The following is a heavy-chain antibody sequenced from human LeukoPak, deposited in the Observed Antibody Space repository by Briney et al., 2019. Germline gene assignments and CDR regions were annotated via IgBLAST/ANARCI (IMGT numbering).Heavy chain of an antibody. D-gene: IGHD3-10*01. CDR1: GYSFTSYW. Sequence: GESLRISCKGSGYSFTSYWISWVRQMPGKGREGMGRIDPSDSYTNYSPSFQGHGTISADKSISTAYLQWSSLKASDTAMYYRARHVRGSTMVRGVIITGYYYYGMDVWGQGTTVTVSS. CDR3: ARHVRGSTMVRGVIITGYYYYGMDV. CDR2: IDPSDSYT. V-gene: IGHV5-10-1*01. J-gene: IGHJ6*02.